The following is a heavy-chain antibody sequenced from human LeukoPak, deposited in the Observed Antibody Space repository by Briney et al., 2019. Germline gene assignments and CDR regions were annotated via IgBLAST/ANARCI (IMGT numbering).Heavy chain of an antibody. CDR2: ISGSGGST. V-gene: IGHV3-23*01. D-gene: IGHD5-18*01. Sequence: GGSLRLSCAASGFTFSTNSMSWVRQAPGEGLEWVSAISGSGGSTYYADSVKGRFTISRDNSKNTLYLQMTSLRAEDTAVYYRAKDREYSYGYYFDYWGQGTLVTVSS. CDR3: AKDREYSYGYYFDY. CDR1: GFTFSTNS. J-gene: IGHJ4*02.